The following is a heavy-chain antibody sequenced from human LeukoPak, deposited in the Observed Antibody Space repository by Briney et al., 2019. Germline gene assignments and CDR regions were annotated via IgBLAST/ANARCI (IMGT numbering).Heavy chain of an antibody. D-gene: IGHD3-3*01. Sequence: SETLSLTCTVSGGSISSYYWSRIRQPAGKGLEWIGRIYTSGSTNYNPSLKSRVTMSVDTSKNQFSLKLSSVTAADTAVYYCARGVQPKITIFGGGFDPWGQGTLVTVSS. J-gene: IGHJ5*02. V-gene: IGHV4-4*07. CDR2: IYTSGST. CDR1: GGSISSYY. CDR3: ARGVQPKITIFGGGFDP.